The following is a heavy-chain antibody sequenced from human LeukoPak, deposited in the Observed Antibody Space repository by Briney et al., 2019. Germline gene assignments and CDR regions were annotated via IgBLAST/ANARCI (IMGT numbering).Heavy chain of an antibody. CDR3: AIVRKLRGYYYYGMDV. V-gene: IGHV1-8*01. CDR1: GYIFTSYD. D-gene: IGHD1-14*01. J-gene: IGHJ6*02. Sequence: ASVKVSCKASGYIFTSYDINWVRQATGQGLEWMGWMNPNSGNTGYAQKFQGRVTMTRNTSISTAYMELSSLRSEDTAVYYCAIVRKLRGYYYYGMDVWGQGTTVTVSS. CDR2: MNPNSGNT.